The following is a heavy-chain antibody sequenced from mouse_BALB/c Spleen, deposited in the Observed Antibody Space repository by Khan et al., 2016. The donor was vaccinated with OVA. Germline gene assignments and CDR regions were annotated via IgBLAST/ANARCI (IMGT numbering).Heavy chain of an antibody. Sequence: VELVESGAELAKPGASVKMSCKASGYTFINYWILWVKQRPGQGLEWIGYINPSTGYTEYNQNLKDKATLTADKSSSTAYMQLSSLTSEDSAVYYCARRGLRWDFDYWGQGTTLTVSS. D-gene: IGHD1-1*01. CDR3: ARRGLRWDFDY. CDR2: INPSTGYT. J-gene: IGHJ2*01. V-gene: IGHV1-7*01. CDR1: GYTFINYW.